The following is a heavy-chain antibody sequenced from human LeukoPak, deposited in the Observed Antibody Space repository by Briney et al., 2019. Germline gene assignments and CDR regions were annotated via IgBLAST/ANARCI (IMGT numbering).Heavy chain of an antibody. CDR3: AVGEFWSGYYSIDY. Sequence: SVKVSCKASGGTFSSYAISWVRQAPGRGLEWMGGIIPIFGTANYAQKFQGRVTITADESTSTAYMELSSLRSEDTAVYSCAVGEFWSGYYSIDYWGQGTLVTVSS. CDR2: IIPIFGTA. V-gene: IGHV1-69*01. J-gene: IGHJ4*02. CDR1: GGTFSSYA. D-gene: IGHD3-3*01.